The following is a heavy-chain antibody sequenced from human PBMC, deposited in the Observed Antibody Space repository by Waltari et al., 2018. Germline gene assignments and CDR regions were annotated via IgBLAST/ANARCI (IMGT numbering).Heavy chain of an antibody. CDR1: GGSFSGYY. V-gene: IGHV4-34*01. D-gene: IGHD6-6*01. J-gene: IGHJ3*02. Sequence: QVQLQQWGAGLLKPSETLSLTCAVYGGSFSGYYWSWIRQPPGKGLEWIGEINHSGSTNDNPSLKSRVTISVDTSKNQFSLKLSSVTAADTAVYYCARSWKAATYSSSARARAFDIWGQGTMVTVSS. CDR3: ARSWKAATYSSSARARAFDI. CDR2: INHSGST.